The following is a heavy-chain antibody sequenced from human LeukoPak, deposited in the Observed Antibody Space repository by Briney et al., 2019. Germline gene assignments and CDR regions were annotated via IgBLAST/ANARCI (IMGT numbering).Heavy chain of an antibody. CDR3: GAGKQVRRPYYYGIDV. J-gene: IGHJ6*02. Sequence: SVKVSCKASGFTFTSSAVQWVRQARGQRLEWIGWIVVGSGNTNYAQKFQERVTITRDMSTSTAYMELSSLRSEDTAVYYCGAGKQVRRPYYYGIDVWGQGTTVTVSS. V-gene: IGHV1-58*01. D-gene: IGHD4-23*01. CDR1: GFTFTSSA. CDR2: IVVGSGNT.